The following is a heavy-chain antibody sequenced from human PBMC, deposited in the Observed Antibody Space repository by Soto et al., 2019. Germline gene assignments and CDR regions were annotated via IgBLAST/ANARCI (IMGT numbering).Heavy chain of an antibody. CDR3: ARRWGTYFDF. V-gene: IGHV4-59*01. Sequence: SETLSLTCTVSGGSISSYYWSWIRQPPGKGLEWIGYIYYSGSTDYDPSLKSRVTISVDTSKNQFSLKLSSLTAADTAVYYCARRWGTYFDFWGQGTLVTV. CDR2: IYYSGST. CDR1: GGSISSYY. J-gene: IGHJ4*02. D-gene: IGHD7-27*01.